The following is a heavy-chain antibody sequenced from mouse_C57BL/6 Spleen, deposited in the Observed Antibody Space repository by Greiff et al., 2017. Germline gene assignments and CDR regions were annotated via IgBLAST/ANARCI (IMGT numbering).Heavy chain of an antibody. Sequence: VQLMESGAELVKPGASVKMSCTASGYTFTTYPIEWMKQNHGKSLEWIGTFHPYNDDTKYHEKFKGKATLTVDKSSSTVYLELIRLTSDYYAVYYCARGGSPYYFDGWGKGTTLTVSS. V-gene: IGHV1-47*01. CDR1: GYTFTTYP. CDR2: FHPYNDDT. CDR3: ARGGSPYYFDG. J-gene: IGHJ2*01.